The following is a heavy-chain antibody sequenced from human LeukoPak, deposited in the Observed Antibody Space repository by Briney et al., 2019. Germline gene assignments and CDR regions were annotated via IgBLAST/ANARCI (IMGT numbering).Heavy chain of an antibody. CDR3: ARAEYSSGWYGRGPFQH. D-gene: IGHD6-19*01. Sequence: GGSLRLSCAASGFTFSSYEMNWVRQAPGKGLEWVSYISSSGSTIYYADSVKGRFTISRDNAKNSLYLQMNSLRAEDTAVYYCARAEYSSGWYGRGPFQHWGQGTLVTVSS. J-gene: IGHJ1*01. CDR1: GFTFSSYE. V-gene: IGHV3-48*03. CDR2: ISSSGSTI.